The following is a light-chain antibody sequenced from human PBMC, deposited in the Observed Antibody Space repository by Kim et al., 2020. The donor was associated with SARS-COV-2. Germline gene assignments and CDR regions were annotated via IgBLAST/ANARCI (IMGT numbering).Light chain of an antibody. CDR3: QKYNSAPWT. CDR1: QGISNY. Sequence: DIQMTQSPSSLSASVGDRVTITCRASQGISNYLAWYQQKPGKLPNLLIYAASTLQSGVPSRFSGSGSGTDFTLTISSLQRQDVATYYCQKYNSAPWTFGQGTKVEIK. J-gene: IGKJ1*01. CDR2: AAS. V-gene: IGKV1-27*01.